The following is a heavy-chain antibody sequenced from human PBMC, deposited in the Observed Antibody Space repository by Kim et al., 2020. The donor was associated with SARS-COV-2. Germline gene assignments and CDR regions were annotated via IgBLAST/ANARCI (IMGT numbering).Heavy chain of an antibody. J-gene: IGHJ4*02. Sequence: ASVKVSCKASGYTFTSYGISWVRQAPGQGLEWMGWISAYNGNTNYAQKLQGRVTMTTDTSTSTAYMELRSLRSDDTAVYYCARDLTPLRYFDWLLDYWGQGTLVTVSS. CDR3: ARDLTPLRYFDWLLDY. D-gene: IGHD3-9*01. CDR1: GYTFTSYG. V-gene: IGHV1-18*04. CDR2: ISAYNGNT.